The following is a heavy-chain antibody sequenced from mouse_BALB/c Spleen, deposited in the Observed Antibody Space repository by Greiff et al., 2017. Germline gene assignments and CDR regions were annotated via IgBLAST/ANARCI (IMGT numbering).Heavy chain of an antibody. D-gene: IGHD2-14*01. Sequence: EVHLVESGGGLVKPGGSLKLSCAASGFTFSSYAMSWVRQTPEKRLEWVASISSGGSTYYPDSVKGRFTISRDNARNILYLQMSSLRSEDTAMYYCARDLYRILDYWGQGTSVTVSS. CDR2: ISSGGST. CDR3: ARDLYRILDY. CDR1: GFTFSSYA. V-gene: IGHV5-6-5*01. J-gene: IGHJ4*01.